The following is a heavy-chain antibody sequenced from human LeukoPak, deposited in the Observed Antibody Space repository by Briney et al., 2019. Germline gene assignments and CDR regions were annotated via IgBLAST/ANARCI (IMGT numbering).Heavy chain of an antibody. Sequence: GGSLRLSCAASGFIFSNYDMHWVRQATGKGLEWVSAFHTAGDTHYSGSVKGRFATSRENAKTSFYLQMNNLRAGDTAVYYCARGSCSSSSCYERLNGLDVWGQGTPVTVSS. D-gene: IGHD2-2*01. V-gene: IGHV3-13*01. CDR1: GFIFSNYD. CDR2: FHTAGDT. CDR3: ARGSCSSSSCYERLNGLDV. J-gene: IGHJ6*02.